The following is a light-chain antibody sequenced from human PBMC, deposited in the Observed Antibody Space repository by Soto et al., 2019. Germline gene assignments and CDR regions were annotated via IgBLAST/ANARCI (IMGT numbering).Light chain of an antibody. J-gene: IGKJ1*01. CDR3: QQSYSNPRT. V-gene: IGKV1-39*01. CDR2: AAS. Sequence: DIEMTQSPSSLSASVGDRVAITCRASQRISNYLNWYQQKPGKAPKLLIYAASTLQSGVPSRFSGSGSGTAFTLALSSLQPEDFETYYCQQSYSNPRTFGQGTKVDIK. CDR1: QRISNY.